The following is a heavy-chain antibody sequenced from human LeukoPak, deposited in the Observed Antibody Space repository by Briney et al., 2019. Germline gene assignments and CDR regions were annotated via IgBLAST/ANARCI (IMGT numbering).Heavy chain of an antibody. D-gene: IGHD4-17*01. Sequence: SETLSLTCEVSDDSFSSHYWTWIRQPPGKRLEWIGYISHIGSTNYNPSLKSRVTISIDTSKNQFSLKLSSVTAADTAVYYCARDLVTVTKGFDIWGQGTMVTVSS. CDR3: ARDLVTVTKGFDI. V-gene: IGHV4-59*11. CDR2: ISHIGST. J-gene: IGHJ3*02. CDR1: DDSFSSHY.